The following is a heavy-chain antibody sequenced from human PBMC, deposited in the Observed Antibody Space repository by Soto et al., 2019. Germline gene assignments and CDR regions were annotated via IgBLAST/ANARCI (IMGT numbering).Heavy chain of an antibody. CDR2: ISGSSGST. CDR3: AKGTWGFDY. CDR1: GFTFSSYA. Sequence: EVQLLESGGGLVQPGGSLRLSCAASGFTFSSYAMTWVRQAPGKGLEWVSTISGSSGSTYYADSVKGRFTISRDNSKNTVYLQMNSLRAEDTAVYYCAKGTWGFDYWGQGTLVTVSS. D-gene: IGHD7-27*01. J-gene: IGHJ4*02. V-gene: IGHV3-23*01.